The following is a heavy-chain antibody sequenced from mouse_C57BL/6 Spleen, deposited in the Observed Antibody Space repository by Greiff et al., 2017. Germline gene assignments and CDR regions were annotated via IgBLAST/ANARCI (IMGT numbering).Heavy chain of an antibody. V-gene: IGHV1-82*01. D-gene: IGHD2-14*01. J-gene: IGHJ4*01. CDR2: IYPGDGDT. CDR3: APLLLKGNAMDY. Sequence: VKLMESGPELVKPGASVKISCKASGYAFSSSWMNWVKQRPGKGLEWIGRIYPGDGDTNYNGKFKGTATLTADKSSSTAYMQLSSLTSEDSAVYFCAPLLLKGNAMDYWGQGTSVTVSS. CDR1: GYAFSSSW.